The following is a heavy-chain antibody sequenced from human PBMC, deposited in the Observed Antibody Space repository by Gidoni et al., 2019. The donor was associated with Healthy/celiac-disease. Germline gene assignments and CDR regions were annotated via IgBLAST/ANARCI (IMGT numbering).Heavy chain of an antibody. V-gene: IGHV3-30*18. CDR3: AKGQIAVAGTTLSDDAFDI. CDR1: GFTFRRYG. J-gene: IGHJ3*02. D-gene: IGHD6-19*01. Sequence: QVQLVESGGGVVQPGRSLRLSCAASGFTFRRYGMHWVRQAPGKGLEWVAVISYDGSNKYYADSVKGRFTISRDNSKNTLYLQMNSLRAEDTAVYYCAKGQIAVAGTTLSDDAFDIWGQGTMVTVSS. CDR2: ISYDGSNK.